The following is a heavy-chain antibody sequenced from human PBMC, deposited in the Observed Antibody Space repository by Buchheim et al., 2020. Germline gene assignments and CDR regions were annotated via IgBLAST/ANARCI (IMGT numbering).Heavy chain of an antibody. J-gene: IGHJ4*02. CDR1: GFTFSSYA. D-gene: IGHD3-10*01. CDR2: VSDSGDDT. V-gene: IGHV3-23*01. CDR3: AKDPYYY. Sequence: EVQLLESGGDLVQPGGSLRLSCAASGFTFSSYAMSWVRQTPGKGLEWVSVVSDSGDDTYYSDSVKGRFTISIDNSKNTVYLQMNSLRAEDTAIYYCAKDPYYYWGQGTL.